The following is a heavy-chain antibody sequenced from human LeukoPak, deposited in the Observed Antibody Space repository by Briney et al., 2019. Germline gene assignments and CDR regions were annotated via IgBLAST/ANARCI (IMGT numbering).Heavy chain of an antibody. V-gene: IGHV5-51*01. CDR3: ARQSRDGSKTRGYYFDY. Sequence: GEFLKISCQVSGYIFTHYWIGWVRLMPGKGLESMGIIYPADSHTTYSPPFQGQVSLSADKSISTVYLQWSSLKPSDTAIYYCARQSRDGSKTRGYYFDYWGQGTLVTVSS. D-gene: IGHD3-10*01. CDR1: GYIFTHYW. CDR2: IYPADSHT. J-gene: IGHJ4*02.